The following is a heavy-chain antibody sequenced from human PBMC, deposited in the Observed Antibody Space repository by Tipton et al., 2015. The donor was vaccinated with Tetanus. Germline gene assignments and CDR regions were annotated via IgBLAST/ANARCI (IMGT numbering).Heavy chain of an antibody. CDR2: ISSSSSTI. V-gene: IGHV3-48*02. Sequence: GSLRLSCAASGFTFSSYSMNWVRQAPGKGLEWVSYISSSSSTIYYADSVKGRFTISRDNAKNSLSLQMNSLRDEDTAVYYCARDRNNYYCYDMDVWGQGTTVTVSS. CDR3: ARDRNNYYCYDMDV. D-gene: IGHD2/OR15-2a*01. J-gene: IGHJ6*02. CDR1: GFTFSSYS.